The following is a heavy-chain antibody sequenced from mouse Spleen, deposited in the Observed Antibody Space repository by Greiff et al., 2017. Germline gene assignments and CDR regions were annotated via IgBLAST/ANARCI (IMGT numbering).Heavy chain of an antibody. D-gene: IGHD4-1*02. CDR2: IAPGSGST. V-gene: IGHV1S41*01. Sequence: DLVKPGASVKLSCKASGYTFTSYWINWIKQRPGQGLEWIGRIAPGSGSTYYNEMFKGKATLTVDTSSSTAYIQLSSLSSEDSAVYFCARRALNWDLFDYWGQGTTLTVSS. CDR3: ARRALNWDLFDY. CDR1: GYTFTSYW. J-gene: IGHJ2*01.